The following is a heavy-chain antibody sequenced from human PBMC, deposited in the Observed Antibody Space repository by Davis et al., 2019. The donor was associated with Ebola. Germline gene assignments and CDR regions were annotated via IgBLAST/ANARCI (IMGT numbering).Heavy chain of an antibody. Sequence: VIPGGSLRLSCAASGFTFSSYSMNWVRQAPGKGLEWVSSISSSSSYIYYADSVKGRFTISRDNAKNSLYLQMNSLRAEDTAVYYCARDHITMIVGWFDPWGQGSLVTVSS. D-gene: IGHD3-22*01. V-gene: IGHV3-21*01. J-gene: IGHJ5*02. CDR2: ISSSSSYI. CDR3: ARDHITMIVGWFDP. CDR1: GFTFSSYS.